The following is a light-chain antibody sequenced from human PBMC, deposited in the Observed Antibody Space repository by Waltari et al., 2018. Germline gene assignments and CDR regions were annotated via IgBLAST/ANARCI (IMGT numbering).Light chain of an antibody. CDR2: AAS. Sequence: IQMTQSPSSLSASVGDRVTITCRASQSISSYLNWYQQKPGKAPKLLIYAASSLQSGVPSRSSGSGSGTDFTLTISSLQPEDFATYYCQQSYSTPKTFGQGTKLEIK. CDR1: QSISSY. J-gene: IGKJ2*01. CDR3: QQSYSTPKT. V-gene: IGKV1-39*01.